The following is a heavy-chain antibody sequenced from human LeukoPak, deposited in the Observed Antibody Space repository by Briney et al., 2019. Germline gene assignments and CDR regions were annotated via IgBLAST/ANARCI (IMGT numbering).Heavy chain of an antibody. CDR2: INHSGST. CDR3: ARGNWFDP. CDR1: GGSFSGYY. Sequence: SETLSLTCAVYGGSFSGYYWSWIRQPPGKGLEWIGEINHSGSTNYNPSLKSRVAISVDTSKNQFSLKLSSVTAADTAVYYCARGNWFDPWGQGTLVTVSS. V-gene: IGHV4-34*01. J-gene: IGHJ5*02.